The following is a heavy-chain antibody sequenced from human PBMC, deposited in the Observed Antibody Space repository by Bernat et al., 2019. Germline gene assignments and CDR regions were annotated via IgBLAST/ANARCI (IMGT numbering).Heavy chain of an antibody. CDR1: GYTFTSYG. CDR2: ISGYNGNT. CDR3: ARDRICGGDCYSPDVYDF. Sequence: QVQLVQSGAEAKKPGASVKVSCKSSGYTFTSYGLSWVRQAPGQGLEWMGWISGYNGNTYYAQNFQGRVTMTTDTSTSTVYMELRSLRSDDTAVYYCARDRICGGDCYSPDVYDFWGQGTLVTVSS. V-gene: IGHV1-18*01. J-gene: IGHJ4*02. D-gene: IGHD2-21*01.